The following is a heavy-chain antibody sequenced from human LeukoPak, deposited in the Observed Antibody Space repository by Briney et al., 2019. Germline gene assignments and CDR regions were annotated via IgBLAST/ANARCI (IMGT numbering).Heavy chain of an antibody. V-gene: IGHV3-48*01. CDR2: ISSSSSTI. J-gene: IGHJ4*02. CDR3: ARDFFVAQYYFDY. CDR1: GFTFSDFG. D-gene: IGHD2-21*01. Sequence: PGGSLRLSCAASGFTFSDFGMNWVRQAPGKGLEWLSYISSSSSTIYYADSVRGRFTISRDNAKNSLYLQMNSLRAEDTAVYYCARDFFVAQYYFDYWGQGTLVTVSS.